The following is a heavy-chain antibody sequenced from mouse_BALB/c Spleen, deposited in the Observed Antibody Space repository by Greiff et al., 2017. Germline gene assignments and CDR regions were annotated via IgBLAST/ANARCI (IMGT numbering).Heavy chain of an antibody. CDR1: GFSLTSYG. CDR2: IWSGGST. CDR3: ARRLYGNLAWFAY. V-gene: IGHV2-2*02. J-gene: IGHJ3*01. D-gene: IGHD2-1*01. Sequence: QVQLKQSGPGLVQPSQSLSITCTVSGFSLTSYGVHWVRQSPGKGLEWLGVIWSGGSTDYNAAFISRLSISKDNSKSQVFFKMNSLQANDTAIYYCARRLYGNLAWFAYWGQGTLVTVSA.